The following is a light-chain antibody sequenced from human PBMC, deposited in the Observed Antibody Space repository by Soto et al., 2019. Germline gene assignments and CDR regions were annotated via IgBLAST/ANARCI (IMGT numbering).Light chain of an antibody. Sequence: EIVMTQSPATLSVSPGERVTLSCRASQSVGSNLAWYQQKPGQAPRLLIYGESTRATGFPARFRGSGSGTEFTLTISSLQSEDFAVYYCQQYNDWPRTFGQGTKLEIK. CDR2: GES. CDR3: QQYNDWPRT. J-gene: IGKJ2*01. V-gene: IGKV3-15*01. CDR1: QSVGSN.